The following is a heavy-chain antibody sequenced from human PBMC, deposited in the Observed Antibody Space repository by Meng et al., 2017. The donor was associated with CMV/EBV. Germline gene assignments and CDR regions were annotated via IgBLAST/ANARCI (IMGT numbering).Heavy chain of an antibody. D-gene: IGHD3-22*01. Sequence: SGPGLVNPLTTLALPGSVAGGFVSGSVWTWTRKPAGKGLEWIGRIYSTGGTNYNPSFESRVTISLDGSNNQFSLKLNSVTAADTAIYYCARERGDDSGYNFDSWGQGTPVTVSS. CDR3: ARERGDDSGYNFDS. CDR1: GGFVSGSV. CDR2: IYSTGGT. V-gene: IGHV4-4*07. J-gene: IGHJ4*02.